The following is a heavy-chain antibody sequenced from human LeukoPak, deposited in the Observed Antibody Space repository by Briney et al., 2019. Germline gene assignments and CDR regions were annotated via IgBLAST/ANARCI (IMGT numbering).Heavy chain of an antibody. D-gene: IGHD6-13*01. V-gene: IGHV3-30*02. Sequence: PGGSLRLSCTASGFTFSNYGIHGVPQAPGKGLEWVAFILSDATKSYSVDSVRGRFTLSRDNSKNTVYLQMNSLRVEDTAVYPCVKDPIAAVGTRGFDYWGQGTLVAVSS. CDR2: ILSDATKS. CDR1: GFTFSNYG. CDR3: VKDPIAAVGTRGFDY. J-gene: IGHJ4*02.